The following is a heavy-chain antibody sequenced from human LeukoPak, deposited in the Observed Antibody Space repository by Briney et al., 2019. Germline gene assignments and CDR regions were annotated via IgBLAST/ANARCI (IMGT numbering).Heavy chain of an antibody. Sequence: PSETLSLTCTVSGGSISSYYWNWIRQPPGKGLEWIGHISYSGSTNYNPSLKSRLTISVDTSKNQFSLKLSSVTAADTAIYYCARTPPIAPYYYVDVWGTGTTVTVSS. V-gene: IGHV4-59*08. J-gene: IGHJ6*03. CDR3: ARTPPIAPYYYVDV. CDR1: GGSISSYY. CDR2: ISYSGST. D-gene: IGHD2-15*01.